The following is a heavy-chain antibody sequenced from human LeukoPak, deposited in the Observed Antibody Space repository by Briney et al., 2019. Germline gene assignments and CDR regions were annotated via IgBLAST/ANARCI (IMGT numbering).Heavy chain of an antibody. CDR1: GGTFSSYA. CDR3: ARDQSSGPLDY. V-gene: IGHV1-69*04. J-gene: IGHJ4*02. CDR2: IIPILGIA. Sequence: GSSVKVSCKASGGTFSSYAISWVRQAPGQGLEWMGRIIPILGIANYAQKFQGRVTITADKSTSTAYMELSSLRSEDTAVYYCARDQSSGPLDYWGQGTLVTVSS. D-gene: IGHD3-22*01.